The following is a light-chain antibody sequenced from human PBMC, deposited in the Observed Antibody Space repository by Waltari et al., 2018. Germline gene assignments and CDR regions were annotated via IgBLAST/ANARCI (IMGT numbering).Light chain of an antibody. CDR2: AVS. CDR3: CSYAGSTTRWV. CDR1: SSDVGSYTL. J-gene: IGLJ3*02. Sequence: QSALTQPASVSGSPGQSITISCTGTSSDVGSYTLVSWYQQHPGKAPKLIIYAVSKRPLWSSARFSCSKSGNTASLTISGLQAEDEADYYCCSYAGSTTRWVFGGGTKLTVL. V-gene: IGLV2-23*02.